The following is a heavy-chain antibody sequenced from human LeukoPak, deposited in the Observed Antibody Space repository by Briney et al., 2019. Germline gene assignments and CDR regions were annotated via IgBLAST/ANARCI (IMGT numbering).Heavy chain of an antibody. CDR1: GGSFSGYY. CDR2: INHSGST. V-gene: IGHV4-34*01. Sequence: SETLSLTCAVYGGSFSGYYWSWIRQPPGKGLEWIGEINHSGSTNYNPSLKSRATISVDTSKNQFSLKLNSVTATDTAVYYCARHYGPWGQGTLVTVSS. CDR3: ARHYGP. D-gene: IGHD3-16*01. J-gene: IGHJ4*02.